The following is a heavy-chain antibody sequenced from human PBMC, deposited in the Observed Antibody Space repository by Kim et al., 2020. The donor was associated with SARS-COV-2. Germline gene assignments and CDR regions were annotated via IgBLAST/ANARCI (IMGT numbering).Heavy chain of an antibody. D-gene: IGHD2-21*02. CDR2: INAGNGNT. J-gene: IGHJ6*02. V-gene: IGHV1-3*01. CDR1: GYTFTSYA. CDR3: ARGCGGDCPACCYYGMDV. Sequence: ASVKVSCKASGYTFTSYAMHWVRQAPGQRLEWMGWINAGNGNTKYSQKFQGRGTITRDTSATTAYMELSSLRSEDTAVYYCARGCGGDCPACCYYGMDVWGQGTTVTVXS.